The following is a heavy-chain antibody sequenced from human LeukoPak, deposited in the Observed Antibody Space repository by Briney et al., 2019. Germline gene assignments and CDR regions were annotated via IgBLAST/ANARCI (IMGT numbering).Heavy chain of an antibody. V-gene: IGHV3-30*02. CDR1: GFTFSSYV. CDR3: ARGGDSSGYWPLGYMDV. J-gene: IGHJ6*03. Sequence: GGSLRLSCAASGFTFSSYVMHWVRQAPGKGPEGEAFIRYDGTKKYYAHSVKGRFTISRDNSKNTLYLPMISLRAEDAAVYSWARGGDSSGYWPLGYMDVWGKGTTVTVSS. CDR2: IRYDGTKK. D-gene: IGHD3-22*01.